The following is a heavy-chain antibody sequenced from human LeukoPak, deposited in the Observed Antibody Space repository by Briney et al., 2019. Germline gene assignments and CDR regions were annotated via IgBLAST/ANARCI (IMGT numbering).Heavy chain of an antibody. Sequence: PSETLSLTCTVSGGSISSYYWSWIRQPPRKGLEWIGYIYTSGSTNYNPSLKSRVTISVDTSKNQFCLKLSSVAAADTAVYYCASTSYGRFGELSNFDYWGQGTLVTVSS. CDR1: GGSISSYY. V-gene: IGHV4-4*09. D-gene: IGHD3-10*01. CDR3: ASTSYGRFGELSNFDY. CDR2: IYTSGST. J-gene: IGHJ4*02.